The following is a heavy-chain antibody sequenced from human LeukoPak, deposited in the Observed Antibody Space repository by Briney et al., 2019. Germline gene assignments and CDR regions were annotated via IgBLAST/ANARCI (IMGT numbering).Heavy chain of an antibody. CDR1: GGSVSSYF. D-gene: IGHD6-13*01. J-gene: IGHJ6*02. CDR2: NYYSGSA. V-gene: IGHV4-59*02. CDR3: AREMGYSTSSLRMDV. Sequence: KTSETLSLTCTVSGGSVSSYFWSWIRQPPGKGLEWIGYNYYSGSASYNPSLKSRVTISLDTSKNQFSLKLNSVTAADTAVYYCAREMGYSTSSLRMDVWAKGPRSPSP.